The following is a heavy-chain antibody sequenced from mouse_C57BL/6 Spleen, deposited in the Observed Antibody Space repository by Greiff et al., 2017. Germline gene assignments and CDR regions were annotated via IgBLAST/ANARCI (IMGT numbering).Heavy chain of an antibody. D-gene: IGHD1-1*01. Sequence: QVQLKQPGAELVKPGASVKMSCKASGYTFTSYWITWVKQRPGQGLEWIGDIYPGSGSTNYTEKFKSKATLTADTSSSTAYMQLSSLTSEDSAVYYCARTDYYGSRDAMDYWGKGTSVTVSS. J-gene: IGHJ4*01. V-gene: IGHV1-55*01. CDR1: GYTFTSYW. CDR3: ARTDYYGSRDAMDY. CDR2: IYPGSGST.